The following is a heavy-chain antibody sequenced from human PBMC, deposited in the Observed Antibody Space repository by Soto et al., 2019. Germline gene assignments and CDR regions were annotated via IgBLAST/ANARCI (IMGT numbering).Heavy chain of an antibody. Sequence: SETLSLTCAVSGGSISSGGYSWSWIRQPPGKGLEWIGYIYHSGSTYYNPSLKSRVTISVDRSKNQFSLKLSSVTAADTAVYYCARRVAAAGTGYFDYWGQGTLVTVS. D-gene: IGHD6-13*01. CDR2: IYHSGST. V-gene: IGHV4-30-2*01. CDR1: GGSISSGGYS. CDR3: ARRVAAAGTGYFDY. J-gene: IGHJ4*02.